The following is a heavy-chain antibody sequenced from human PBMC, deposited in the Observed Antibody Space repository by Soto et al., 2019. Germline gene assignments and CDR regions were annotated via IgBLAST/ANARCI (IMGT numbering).Heavy chain of an antibody. Sequence: PGGSLRLSCAASGFTFTSYGMHWVRQAPGKGLEWVAGIWYDGNSKYYEDSVKGRFTISRDNSKNTLYLEMSSLRGDDTAVYYCARENYYDTSGLDYWGQGTLVTVSS. D-gene: IGHD3-22*01. J-gene: IGHJ4*02. CDR3: ARENYYDTSGLDY. V-gene: IGHV3-33*01. CDR2: IWYDGNSK. CDR1: GFTFTSYG.